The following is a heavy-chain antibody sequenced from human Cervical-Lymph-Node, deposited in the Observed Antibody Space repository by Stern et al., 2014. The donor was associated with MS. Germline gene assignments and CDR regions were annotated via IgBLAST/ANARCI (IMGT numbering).Heavy chain of an antibody. D-gene: IGHD2-21*02. CDR3: ARGRSGGDCHLDC. CDR2: INHSGST. CDR1: GGSFSGYY. J-gene: IGHJ4*02. V-gene: IGHV4-34*01. Sequence: QVQLQQWGAGLLKPSETLSLTCAVYGGSFSGYYWSWIRQPPGKGLEWIGEINHSGSTNYNPSLKSRVTISVDTSKNQFSLKLSSVTAADTAVYYCARGRSGGDCHLDCWGQGTLVTVSS.